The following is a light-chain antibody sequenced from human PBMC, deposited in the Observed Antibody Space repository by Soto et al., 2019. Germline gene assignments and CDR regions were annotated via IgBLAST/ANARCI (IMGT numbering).Light chain of an antibody. V-gene: IGKV3-20*01. CDR3: QQYGRSPPKT. CDR2: GAS. CDR1: QSVSSSY. Sequence: EIVLTQSPGTLSLSPVERATLSCMASQSVSSSYLAWYQQKPGQAPRLLIYGASSRATGIPDRFSGSGSGTDFTLTISRLEPEDFAVYYCQQYGRSPPKTFGQGTKVDIK. J-gene: IGKJ1*01.